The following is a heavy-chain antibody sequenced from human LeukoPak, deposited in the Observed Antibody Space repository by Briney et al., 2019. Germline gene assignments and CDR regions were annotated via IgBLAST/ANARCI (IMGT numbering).Heavy chain of an antibody. V-gene: IGHV3-23*01. CDR1: GFTFSSYA. CDR3: AKDGVAAPPFDY. CDR2: ISGSGGST. J-gene: IGHJ4*02. D-gene: IGHD6-13*01. Sequence: GASLRLSCAASGFTFSSYAMSWVRQAPGKGLEWVSAISGSGGSTYYAHSVKGRFTISRDNSKNTLYLQMNSLRAEDTAVYYCAKDGVAAPPFDYWGQGTLVTVSS.